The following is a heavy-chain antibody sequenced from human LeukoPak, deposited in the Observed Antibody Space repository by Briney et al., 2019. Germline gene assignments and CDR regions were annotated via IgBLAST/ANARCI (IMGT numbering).Heavy chain of an antibody. D-gene: IGHD2-2*01. V-gene: IGHV1-2*02. Sequence: VASVKVSCKASGYTFTGYYMHWVRQAPGQGLEWMGWINPNSGGTNYAQKFQGRVTMTRDTSISTAYMELSRLRSDDTAVYYCARGDCSSTSCYDWFDPWGQGTLVTVSS. CDR1: GYTFTGYY. CDR3: ARGDCSSTSCYDWFDP. CDR2: INPNSGGT. J-gene: IGHJ5*02.